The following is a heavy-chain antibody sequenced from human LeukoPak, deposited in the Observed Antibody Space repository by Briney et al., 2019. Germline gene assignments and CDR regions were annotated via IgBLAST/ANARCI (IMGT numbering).Heavy chain of an antibody. CDR3: AREDQWEHYFDY. Sequence: PSQTLSLTCAVSGGSISSGGYSWSWIRQPPGKGLEWIGYIYHSGSTNYNPSLKSRVIMSVDTSKNQFSLKLSSVTAADTAVYYCAREDQWEHYFDYWGQGTLVTVSS. J-gene: IGHJ4*02. CDR2: IYHSGST. V-gene: IGHV4-30-2*01. D-gene: IGHD1-26*01. CDR1: GGSISSGGYS.